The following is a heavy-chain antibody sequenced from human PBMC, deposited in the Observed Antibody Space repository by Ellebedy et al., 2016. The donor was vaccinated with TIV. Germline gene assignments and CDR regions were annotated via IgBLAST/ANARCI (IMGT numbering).Heavy chain of an antibody. CDR2: INSDGSST. CDR1: GFTFSSYW. CDR3: ARVRLAVAEVFDY. J-gene: IGHJ4*02. D-gene: IGHD6-19*01. V-gene: IGHV3-74*01. Sequence: GESLKISCAASGFTFSSYWMHWVRQAPGKGLVWVSRINSDGSSTSYADSVKGRFTISRDNAKNTLYLQMNSLRAEDTAVYYCARVRLAVAEVFDYWGQGTLVTVSS.